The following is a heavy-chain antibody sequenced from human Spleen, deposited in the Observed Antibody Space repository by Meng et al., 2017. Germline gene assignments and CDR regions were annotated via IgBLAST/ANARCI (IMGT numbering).Heavy chain of an antibody. CDR2: IYHSGRT. CDR1: GGSISSNNW. V-gene: IGHV4-4*02. CDR3: AREWYISGRYYFDY. D-gene: IGHD6-19*01. Sequence: QVQLQESGPGLVKPSGTLSLTCAVSGGSISSNNWWSWVRQPPGKGLEWIGEIYHSGRTNYNPSLKSRVTISVDKSKNQFSLNLTSVTAADTAVYYCAREWYISGRYYFDYWGQGTLVTVSS. J-gene: IGHJ4*02.